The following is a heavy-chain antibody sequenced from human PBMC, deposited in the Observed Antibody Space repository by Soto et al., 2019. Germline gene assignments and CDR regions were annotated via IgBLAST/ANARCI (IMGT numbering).Heavy chain of an antibody. J-gene: IGHJ3*02. CDR2: ISSSSSYI. CDR3: APKVVVINGAAFDI. Sequence: GFLRLSCAASGFTVSSYSMNSVRQAAGKGLERVSSISSSSSYICYADSVKGRFTISRDNAKNSLYPQMNSQRAEHTAEYYCAPKVVVINGAAFDIWGQGTMVTVSS. D-gene: IGHD3-22*01. CDR1: GFTVSSYS. V-gene: IGHV3-21*01.